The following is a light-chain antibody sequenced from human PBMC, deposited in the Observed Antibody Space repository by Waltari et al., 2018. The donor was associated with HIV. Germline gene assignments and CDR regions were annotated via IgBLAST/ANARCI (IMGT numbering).Light chain of an antibody. V-gene: IGLV1-47*01. Sequence: QSVLTQPPSASGTPGQRVTISCSGSSSNIGSNYVYWYPQLPGTAPKLLIYRNNQRPSGVPDRFSGSKSGTSASLAISGLRSEDEADYYCAAWDDSLSGLNWVFGGGTKLTVL. CDR1: SSNIGSNY. CDR3: AAWDDSLSGLNWV. CDR2: RNN. J-gene: IGLJ3*02.